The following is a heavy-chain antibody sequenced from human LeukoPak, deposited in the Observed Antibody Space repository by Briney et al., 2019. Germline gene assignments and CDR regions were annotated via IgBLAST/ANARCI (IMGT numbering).Heavy chain of an antibody. CDR1: GGSISSGSYY. CDR2: IYTSGST. CDR3: ARAVAGRGDFDY. D-gene: IGHD6-19*01. Sequence: SETLSLTCTVSGGSISSGSYYWSWIRQPAGKGLEWIGRIYTSGSTNYSPSLESRVTISVDTSKNQFSLKLSSVTAADTAVYYCARAVAGRGDFDYWGQGTLVTVSS. V-gene: IGHV4-61*02. J-gene: IGHJ4*02.